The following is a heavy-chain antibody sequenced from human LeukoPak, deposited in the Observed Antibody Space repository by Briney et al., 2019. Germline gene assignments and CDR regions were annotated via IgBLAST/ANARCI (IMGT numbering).Heavy chain of an antibody. J-gene: IGHJ5*02. Sequence: PSETLSLTCAVSGGSISSSNWWSWVRQPPGKGLEWIGEIYHSGSTNYNPSLKSRVTISVDTSKNQFSLKLSSVTAADTAVYYCAREMYYYDSSGYLNWFDPWGQGTLVTVSS. CDR3: AREMYYYDSSGYLNWFDP. D-gene: IGHD3-22*01. CDR1: GGSISSSNW. V-gene: IGHV4-4*02. CDR2: IYHSGST.